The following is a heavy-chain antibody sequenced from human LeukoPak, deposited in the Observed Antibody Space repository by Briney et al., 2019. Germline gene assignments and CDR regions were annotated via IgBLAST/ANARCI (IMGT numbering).Heavy chain of an antibody. D-gene: IGHD3-16*01. CDR1: GGSISSYY. CDR3: ARTLVLRSLSNYYYYYMDV. J-gene: IGHJ6*03. V-gene: IGHV4-4*09. CDR2: IYNSRGT. Sequence: SETLSLTCTVSGGSISSYYWSWIRQPPGKGLEWIGNIYNSRGTNYNPALKSRVTMLVDTSKNQFSLKLSSVTAADTAVYYCARTLVLRSLSNYYYYYMDVWGKGTTVTVSS.